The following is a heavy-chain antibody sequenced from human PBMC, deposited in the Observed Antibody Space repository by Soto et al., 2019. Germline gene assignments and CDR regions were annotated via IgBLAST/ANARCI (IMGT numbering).Heavy chain of an antibody. CDR1: GFTFSSYW. Sequence: PGGSLRLSCAASGFTFSSYWMSWVRQAPGKGLEWVANIKQDGSEKYYVDSVKGRFTISRDNAKNSLYLQMNSLRAEDTAVYYCAIDTNPFWSGYYYYYYGMDVWG. J-gene: IGHJ6*02. CDR2: IKQDGSEK. CDR3: AIDTNPFWSGYYYYYYGMDV. D-gene: IGHD3-3*01. V-gene: IGHV3-7*01.